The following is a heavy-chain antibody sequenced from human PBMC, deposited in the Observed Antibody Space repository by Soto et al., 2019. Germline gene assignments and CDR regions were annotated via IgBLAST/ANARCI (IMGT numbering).Heavy chain of an antibody. J-gene: IGHJ6*02. CDR1: GFTFSNYA. Sequence: GGSLRLSCAVSGFTFSNYAMSWVRQAPRKGLRWVSAITGSGGDTYYADSVKGRFTISRDNSKNTVFLQMNSLRAEDTAVYYCARVSHCSSTSCYEPGYYYYYGMDVWGQGTTVTVSS. V-gene: IGHV3-23*01. CDR2: ITGSGGDT. CDR3: ARVSHCSSTSCYEPGYYYYYGMDV. D-gene: IGHD2-2*01.